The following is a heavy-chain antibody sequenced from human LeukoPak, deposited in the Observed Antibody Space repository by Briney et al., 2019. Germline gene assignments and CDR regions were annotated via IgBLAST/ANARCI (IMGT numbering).Heavy chain of an antibody. CDR3: ASPPMVRGAIDGSYFDY. D-gene: IGHD3-10*01. CDR2: IYYSGST. V-gene: IGHV4-39*07. J-gene: IGHJ4*02. Sequence: SETLSLTCTVSGGSISSSSYYWGWIRQPPGKGLEWIGSIYYSGSTYYNPSLKSRVTISVDTSKNQFSLKLSSVTAADTAVYYCASPPMVRGAIDGSYFDYWGQGTLVTVSS. CDR1: GGSISSSSYY.